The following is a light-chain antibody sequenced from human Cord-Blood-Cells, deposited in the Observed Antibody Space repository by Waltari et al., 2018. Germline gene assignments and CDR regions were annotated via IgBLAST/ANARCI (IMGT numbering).Light chain of an antibody. CDR1: QSVLYSSNNKNY. J-gene: IGKJ2*03. V-gene: IGKV4-1*01. CDR2: RAS. CDR3: QQYYSTAYS. Sequence: DIVMTQSPDSLAVSLGERATINCKSSQSVLYSSNNKNYLAWYQQKPGQPPKLLIYRASQRESGIADRCSGSGAGTDGTRVISILQAEDVAVYYCQQYYSTAYSFGQGTKLEIK.